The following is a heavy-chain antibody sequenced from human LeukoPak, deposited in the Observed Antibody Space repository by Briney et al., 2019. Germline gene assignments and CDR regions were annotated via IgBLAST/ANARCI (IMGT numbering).Heavy chain of an antibody. D-gene: IGHD6-13*01. CDR1: GYTFTSYG. Sequence: GASVKVSCKASGYTFTSYGISWVRQAPGQGLEWMGWISAYNGNKNYAQKLQGRVTMTTDTSTSTAYMELRSLRSDDTAVYYCARRIAAAGPLYYFDYWGQGTLVTVSS. V-gene: IGHV1-18*01. CDR3: ARRIAAAGPLYYFDY. J-gene: IGHJ4*02. CDR2: ISAYNGNK.